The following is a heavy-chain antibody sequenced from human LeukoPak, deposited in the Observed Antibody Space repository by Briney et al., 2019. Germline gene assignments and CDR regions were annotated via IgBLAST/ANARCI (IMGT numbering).Heavy chain of an antibody. CDR1: GFIFNNYA. Sequence: GGTLRLSCAASGFIFNNYALSWVRQTPGKGLEWVSAISGSGRNTYYADSVKGRFTISRDNSRSTVDLQMNSLRVEDTAIYYCARDEIPSGTWGQGTMVIVSS. CDR3: ARDEIPSGT. V-gene: IGHV3-23*01. J-gene: IGHJ3*01. CDR2: ISGSGRNT. D-gene: IGHD6-25*01.